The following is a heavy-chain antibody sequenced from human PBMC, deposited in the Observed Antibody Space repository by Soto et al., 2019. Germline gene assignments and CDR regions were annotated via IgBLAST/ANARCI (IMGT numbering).Heavy chain of an antibody. CDR3: ARWRWGYYFDY. CDR1: GGSISSGDYY. Sequence: SETLPLTCTVSGGSISSGDYYWSWIRQPPGKGLEWIGYIYYSGDTYYDPSLKSRVTISVDTSKYQFSLKLSSVTAADTAVYYCARWRWGYYFDYWGQGTLVTVSS. V-gene: IGHV4-30-4*01. J-gene: IGHJ4*02. D-gene: IGHD3-16*01. CDR2: IYYSGDT.